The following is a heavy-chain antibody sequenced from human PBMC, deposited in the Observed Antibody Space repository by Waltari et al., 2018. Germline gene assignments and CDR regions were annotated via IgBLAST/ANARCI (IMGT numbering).Heavy chain of an antibody. CDR1: GTSISNNF. CDR2: LYNSGIT. J-gene: IGHJ4*02. V-gene: IGHV4-4*07. Sequence: QVQLQESGPGLVKPSETLSLTCKVSGTSISNNFWNWVRQPAGKGLEWIWRLYNSGITNYNPSLKSRVTMSTDTSKNQFSLKLNSVTAADTAVYFCARGGLDGFDSWGQGILVTVS. D-gene: IGHD1-26*01. CDR3: ARGGLDGFDS.